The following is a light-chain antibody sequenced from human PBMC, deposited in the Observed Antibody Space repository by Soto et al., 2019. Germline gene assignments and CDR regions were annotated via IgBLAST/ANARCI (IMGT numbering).Light chain of an antibody. CDR2: GAS. J-gene: IGKJ3*01. V-gene: IGKV3-20*01. CDR3: QHYSSSPPEFT. CDR1: QSVSTNY. Sequence: EIVLTQSPATLSLSPGERATLSRRASQSVSTNYLAWYQQRPGQAPRLLIFGASYRATGIPDRFSGSGSGTDFTLTISRLEPEDFAVYYCQHYSSSPPEFTFGPGTKVDSK.